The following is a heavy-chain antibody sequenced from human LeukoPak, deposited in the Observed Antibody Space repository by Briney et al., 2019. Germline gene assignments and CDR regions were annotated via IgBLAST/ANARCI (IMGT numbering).Heavy chain of an antibody. CDR1: GCTFSSYA. V-gene: IGHV3-23*01. Sequence: GGPLRLYCAASGCTFSSYAMSWARLAPGKWPESVSAIRGSGGNTYYAASVKGRFTISRDNSMNTLSLQMNSLRAEDTALYYCAKSSSWTYHYLDYWGQGALVTVSS. D-gene: IGHD6-13*01. CDR2: IRGSGGNT. CDR3: AKSSSWTYHYLDY. J-gene: IGHJ4*02.